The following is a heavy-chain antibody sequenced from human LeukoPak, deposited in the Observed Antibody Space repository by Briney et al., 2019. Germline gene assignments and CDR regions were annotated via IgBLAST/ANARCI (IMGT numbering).Heavy chain of an antibody. J-gene: IGHJ6*02. D-gene: IGHD2-2*01. CDR3: AREKYPYGMDV. V-gene: IGHV3-66*01. CDR1: GFTVSSNY. Sequence: GGSLRLSCAASGFTVSSNYMSWVRQAPGKGLEWVSVIYSGGSTCYADSVKGRFTISRDNSKNTLYLQMNSLRAEDTAVYYCAREKYPYGMDVWGQGTTVTVSS. CDR2: IYSGGST.